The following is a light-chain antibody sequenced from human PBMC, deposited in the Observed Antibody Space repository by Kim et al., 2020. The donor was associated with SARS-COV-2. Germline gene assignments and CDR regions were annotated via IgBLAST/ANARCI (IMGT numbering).Light chain of an antibody. CDR3: QAWDSSTVV. Sequence: SVAAGQTASITCSGDKLGDKYACWYQQKPGQSPVLVIYQDSKRPSGIPERFSGSNSGTTATLTISGTQAMDEADYYCQAWDSSTVVFGGGTQLTVL. J-gene: IGLJ2*01. V-gene: IGLV3-1*01. CDR1: KLGDKY. CDR2: QDS.